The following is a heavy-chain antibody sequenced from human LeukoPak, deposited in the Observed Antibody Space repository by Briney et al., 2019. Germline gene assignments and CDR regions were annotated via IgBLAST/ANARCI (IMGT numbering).Heavy chain of an antibody. CDR2: IYYSGST. V-gene: IGHV4-39*07. Sequence: SETLSLTCTASGGSISSSSYYWGWIRQPPGKGLEWIGSIYYSGSTYYNPSLKSRVTISVDTSKNQFSLKLSSVTAADTAVYYCAGVRSGYSYLFDYWGQGTLVTVSS. J-gene: IGHJ4*02. CDR3: AGVRSGYSYLFDY. CDR1: GGSISSSSYY. D-gene: IGHD5-18*01.